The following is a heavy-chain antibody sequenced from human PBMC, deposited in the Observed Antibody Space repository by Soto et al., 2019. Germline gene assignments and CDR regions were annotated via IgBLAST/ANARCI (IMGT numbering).Heavy chain of an antibody. V-gene: IGHV1-69*13. Sequence: SVKVSCKASGGTFSSYAISWVRQAPGQGLEWMGGIIPIFGTANYAQKFQGRVTITADESTSTAYMELSSLRSEDTAVYYCARGINIVVVPAAPMDVWGQGTTVTVSS. CDR1: GGTFSSYA. CDR2: IIPIFGTA. D-gene: IGHD2-2*01. J-gene: IGHJ6*02. CDR3: ARGINIVVVPAAPMDV.